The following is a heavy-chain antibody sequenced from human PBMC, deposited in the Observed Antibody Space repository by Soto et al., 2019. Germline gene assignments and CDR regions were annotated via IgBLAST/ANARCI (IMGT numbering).Heavy chain of an antibody. CDR2: ISFDGSNE. J-gene: IGHJ4*02. D-gene: IGHD5-18*01. CDR1: GFTFSSNA. Sequence: GGSLRLSCAVSGFTFSSNAMHWVRQAPGRGLEWVALISFDGSNEYYADSVKGRFTISRDNSKNTLYLQMNSLRAGDTAVYYCAKARGHTYGYTVDYWGQGTLVTVSS. CDR3: AKARGHTYGYTVDY. V-gene: IGHV3-30*18.